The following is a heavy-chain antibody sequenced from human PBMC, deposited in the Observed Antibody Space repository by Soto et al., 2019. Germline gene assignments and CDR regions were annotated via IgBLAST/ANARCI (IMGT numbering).Heavy chain of an antibody. CDR2: IYHSGTT. J-gene: IGHJ4*02. D-gene: IGHD6-13*01. CDR3: VRLRWTTIGEAGSFDY. Sequence: QVQLQEAGPGLVKPSETLSLTCTVSGGSISSKYWSWIRQPPGKGLEWIGYIYHSGTTNFNPSLKSRVTISTDTSRNLFSLRLSSVTAADTAVYYCVRLRWTTIGEAGSFDYWGQGILVTVSS. CDR1: GGSISSKY. V-gene: IGHV4-59*08.